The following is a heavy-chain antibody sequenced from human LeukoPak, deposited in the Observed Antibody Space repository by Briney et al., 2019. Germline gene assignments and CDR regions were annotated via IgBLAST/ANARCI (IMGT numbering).Heavy chain of an antibody. CDR1: GGTFSSYA. CDR3: TRTYYYDSSGSSDDVFDL. D-gene: IGHD3-22*01. V-gene: IGHV5-51*01. CDR2: IYPGDSDT. J-gene: IGHJ3*01. Sequence: ASVKVSCKSSGGTFSSYAISWVRQMPGKGLEWMGIIYPGDSDTRYSPSFQGQVTISADKSINTAYLQWRSLKASDTAIYYCTRTYYYDSSGSSDDVFDLWGQGTMVTVSS.